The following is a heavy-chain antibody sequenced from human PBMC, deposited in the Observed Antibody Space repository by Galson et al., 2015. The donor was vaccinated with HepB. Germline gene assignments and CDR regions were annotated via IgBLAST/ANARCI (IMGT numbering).Heavy chain of an antibody. Sequence: SVKVSCKASGYTFTSYAMHWVRQAPGQRLEWMGWINAGNGNTKYSQKFQGRVTITRDTSASTAYMELSSLRSEDTAVYYCARVWVKHYDFWSGYPDYWGQGALVTVSS. CDR2: INAGNGNT. CDR1: GYTFTSYA. V-gene: IGHV1-3*01. CDR3: ARVWVKHYDFWSGYPDY. J-gene: IGHJ4*02. D-gene: IGHD3-3*01.